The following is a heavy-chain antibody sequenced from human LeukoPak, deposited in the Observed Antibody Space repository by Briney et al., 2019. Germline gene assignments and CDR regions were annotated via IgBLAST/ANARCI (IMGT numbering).Heavy chain of an antibody. J-gene: IGHJ5*02. D-gene: IGHD3-3*01. V-gene: IGHV4-4*07. CDR1: GGSICSYY. CDR2: IYTRGST. CDR3: ARVYVHYDFWSGYLNWFDP. Sequence: SETLSLTCTVSGGSICSYYWSWIRQPAGKGLEWIGRIYTRGSTNYNPSLQSRVTMSVDTSKNQFSLKLSSVTAADTAVYYCARVYVHYDFWSGYLNWFDPWGQGTLVTVSS.